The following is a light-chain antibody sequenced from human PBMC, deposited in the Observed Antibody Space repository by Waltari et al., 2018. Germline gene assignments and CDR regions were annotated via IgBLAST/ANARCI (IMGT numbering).Light chain of an antibody. Sequence: SVFPGERATLSCRASQSIRSNLAWYQHKPGQAPRLLIYGASTRATGIPARFSGSGSGTEFTLTISSLQSEDFAVYFCQQYDNWLGTFGQGTKVEIK. CDR3: QQYDNWLGT. V-gene: IGKV3-15*01. CDR2: GAS. CDR1: QSIRSN. J-gene: IGKJ1*01.